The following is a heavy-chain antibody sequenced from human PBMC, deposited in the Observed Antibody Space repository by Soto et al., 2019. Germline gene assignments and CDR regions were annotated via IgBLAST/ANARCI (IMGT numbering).Heavy chain of an antibody. Sequence: QVQLQESGPGLVKPSGTLSLTCAVSGGSFTSNNWWPWVRQPPGQGLEWIGEIYRTGSTNYNPSLKRRVTIGLDKSEIQFSLMVTSLTAADTAVYYCASRDPGTSVDYWGQGTLVTVSS. J-gene: IGHJ4*02. V-gene: IGHV4-4*02. CDR3: ASRDPGTSVDY. D-gene: IGHD1-7*01. CDR1: GGSFTSNNW. CDR2: IYRTGST.